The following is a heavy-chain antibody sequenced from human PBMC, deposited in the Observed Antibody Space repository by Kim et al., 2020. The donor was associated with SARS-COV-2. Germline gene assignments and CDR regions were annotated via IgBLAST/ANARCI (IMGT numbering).Heavy chain of an antibody. J-gene: IGHJ5*02. CDR3: ARDYCSSTSCYFGWFDP. CDR1: GYTFTGYY. V-gene: IGHV1-2*02. D-gene: IGHD2-2*01. CDR2: INPNSGGT. Sequence: ASVKVSCKASGYTFTGYYMHWVRQAPGQGLEWMGWINPNSGGTNYAQKFQGRVTMTRDTSISTAYMELSRLRSDDTAVYYCARDYCSSTSCYFGWFDPWGQGTLVTVSS.